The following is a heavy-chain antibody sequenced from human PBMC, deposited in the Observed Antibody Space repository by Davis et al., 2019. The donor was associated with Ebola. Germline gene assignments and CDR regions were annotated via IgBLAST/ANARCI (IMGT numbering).Heavy chain of an antibody. Sequence: PSETLSLTCTVSGGSISSSSYYWGWIRQPPGKGLEWIGSIYYSGSTYYNPSLKSRVTISVDTSKNQFSLKLSSVTAADTAVYYCARHFGAMLGRGFDYWGQGTLVTVSS. V-gene: IGHV4-39*01. J-gene: IGHJ4*02. CDR2: IYYSGST. D-gene: IGHD1-26*01. CDR1: GGSISSSSYY. CDR3: ARHFGAMLGRGFDY.